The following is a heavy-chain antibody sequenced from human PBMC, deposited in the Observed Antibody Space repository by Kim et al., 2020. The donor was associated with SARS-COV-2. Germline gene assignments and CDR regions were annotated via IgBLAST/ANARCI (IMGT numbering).Heavy chain of an antibody. CDR3: AKRIVGSSGRAGY. CDR1: GFTFSNYG. Sequence: GGSLRLSCAASGFTFSNYGMSWVRQAPGKGLEWVSTVTSDDRTYYADSVKGRFTISRDNSKNTLYLQMNSLGVEDTATYYCAKRIVGSSGRAGYWGQGTL. J-gene: IGHJ4*02. V-gene: IGHV3-23*01. D-gene: IGHD3-3*01. CDR2: VTSDDRT.